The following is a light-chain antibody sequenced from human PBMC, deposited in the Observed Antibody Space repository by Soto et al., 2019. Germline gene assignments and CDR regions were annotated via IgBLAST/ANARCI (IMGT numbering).Light chain of an antibody. V-gene: IGLV2-14*03. J-gene: IGLJ1*01. Sequence: QSALTQPASVAGSPGQSITISCTGTASDIGANNYISWYQQYPGKAPQLIIYEVNQRPSGISDCFVGSKSGDTASLTISWLQADDEADYYCRSHAPTHTVDVFGTGTKLTVL. CDR3: RSHAPTHTVDV. CDR1: ASDIGANNY. CDR2: EVN.